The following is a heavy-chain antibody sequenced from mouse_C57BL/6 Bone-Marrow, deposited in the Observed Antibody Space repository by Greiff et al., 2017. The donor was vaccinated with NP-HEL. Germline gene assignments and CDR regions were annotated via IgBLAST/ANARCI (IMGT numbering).Heavy chain of an antibody. CDR2: LYPGDGDT. V-gene: IGHV1-80*01. CDR3: GEGGSSYWYFDV. Sequence: QVQLQQSGAELVKPGASVKISCKASGYAFSSYWMNWVKQRPGKGLEWIGQLYPGDGDTNYNGKFKGKATLTADKSSSTAYMQLSSLTSEDSAVYFCGEGGSSYWYFDVWGTGTTVTVSS. D-gene: IGHD1-1*01. CDR1: GYAFSSYW. J-gene: IGHJ1*03.